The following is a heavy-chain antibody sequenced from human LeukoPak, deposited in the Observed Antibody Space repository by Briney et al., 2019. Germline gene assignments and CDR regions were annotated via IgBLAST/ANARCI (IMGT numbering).Heavy chain of an antibody. CDR1: GFTFSSYA. J-gene: IGHJ4*02. V-gene: IGHV3-30*04. D-gene: IGHD2-15*01. CDR3: ARSMVVAATDLDFDY. CDR2: ISYDGSNK. Sequence: GGSLRLSCAAFGFTFSSYAMHWVRQAPGRGLEWVAVISYDGSNKYYADSVKGRFTISRDNSKNTLYLQMNSLRAEDTAVYYCARSMVVAATDLDFDYWGQGTLVTVSS.